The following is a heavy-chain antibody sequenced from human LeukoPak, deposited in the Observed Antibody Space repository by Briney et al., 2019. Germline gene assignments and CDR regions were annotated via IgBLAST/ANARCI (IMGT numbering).Heavy chain of an antibody. D-gene: IGHD2-2*01. CDR3: ARGWESVVVPAAIDY. CDR2: ISSIGRTI. Sequence: GGSLRLSCSASGFTFSSYSMKWVRQAPGKWLEWVSYISSIGRTIYYADSVKGRFTISRNNAKNSLNLQMNSLRAEDTAVYYCARGWESVVVPAAIDYWGQGTLVTVSS. J-gene: IGHJ4*02. CDR1: GFTFSSYS. V-gene: IGHV3-48*04.